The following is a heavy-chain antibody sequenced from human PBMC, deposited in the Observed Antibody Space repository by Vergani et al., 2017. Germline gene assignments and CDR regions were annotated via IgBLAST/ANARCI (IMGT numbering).Heavy chain of an antibody. D-gene: IGHD6-13*01. J-gene: IGHJ4*02. V-gene: IGHV4-61*02. CDR3: ARGSRAEGGSGPDK. Sequence: QVQLQESGPGLVKPSQTLSLSCTVSGGSVRTSIGYYWTWIRQPAGKTLEWIGEIFSSGTTNYNPSFKNRVTMSVDTSKHQFSLKLNSVTAADTAVYYYARGSRAEGGSGPDKWGQGTLVTVSS. CDR1: GGSVRTSIGYY. CDR2: IFSSGTT.